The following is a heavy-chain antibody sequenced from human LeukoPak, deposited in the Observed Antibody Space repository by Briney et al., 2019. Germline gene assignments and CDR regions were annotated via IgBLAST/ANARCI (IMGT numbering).Heavy chain of an antibody. V-gene: IGHV3-74*01. J-gene: IGHJ4*02. D-gene: IGHD1-14*01. CDR1: GFSFSSYW. CDR3: ARDQTQTGPTTVDH. Sequence: GGSLRLSCVASGFSFSSYWMHWVRQDPGKGLMWVARISSDGSDTKYGESVKGRFTISRDNAKNTLYLQMNSLRAEDTAVYYCARDQTQTGPTTVDHWGQGTQVTVSS. CDR2: ISSDGSDT.